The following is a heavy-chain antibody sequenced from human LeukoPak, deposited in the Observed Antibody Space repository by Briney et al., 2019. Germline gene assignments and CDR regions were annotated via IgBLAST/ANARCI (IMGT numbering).Heavy chain of an antibody. Sequence: SVKVSYKASGGSFTFTSHAISWVRQAPGQGLEWMGGIIPIYGSATYAQKFQGRVTITSDESTRTVYMELSSLRPEDSAMHYCAGFFYDNSGAAFDIWGQGTMVTVSS. CDR2: IIPIYGSA. V-gene: IGHV1-69*13. D-gene: IGHD3-22*01. CDR3: AGFFYDNSGAAFDI. J-gene: IGHJ3*02. CDR1: GGSFTFTSHA.